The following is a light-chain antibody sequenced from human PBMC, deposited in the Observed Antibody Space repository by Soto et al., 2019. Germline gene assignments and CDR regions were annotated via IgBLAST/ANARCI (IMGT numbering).Light chain of an antibody. J-gene: IGKJ1*01. CDR2: GAS. CDR3: QQYNKWAPT. Sequence: EIVMTQCPATLCVSRGERATLYCMASQSVSIDLAWYQQKPGQAPRLLIYGASTRATDIPPSFTGSGSGTEFTLTISSLQSEAIAVYYCQQYNKWAPTFAPGTKVDIK. V-gene: IGKV3-15*01. CDR1: QSVSID.